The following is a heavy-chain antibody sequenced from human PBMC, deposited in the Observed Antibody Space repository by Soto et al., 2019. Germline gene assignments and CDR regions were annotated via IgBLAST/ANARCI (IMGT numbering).Heavy chain of an antibody. Sequence: VKVSGNASGYTFISYYMHWVRHAPGQGLESMGTINPSGGSTSYAQKFQGRFTMNRDTSTSTVYMELRSLRSEDTAVYYCARDISSGWSRHYYYYYYGMDVWGQGTTVTVSS. V-gene: IGHV1-46*01. CDR3: ARDISSGWSRHYYYYYYGMDV. CDR1: GYTFISYY. CDR2: INPSGGST. J-gene: IGHJ6*01. D-gene: IGHD6-19*01.